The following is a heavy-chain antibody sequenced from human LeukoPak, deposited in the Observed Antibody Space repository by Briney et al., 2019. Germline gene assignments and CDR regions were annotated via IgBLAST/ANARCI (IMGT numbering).Heavy chain of an antibody. J-gene: IGHJ4*02. D-gene: IGHD5-18*01. CDR2: IYYNGNT. CDR1: GGSISSYY. CDR3: ARRGYSYGSSFVG. V-gene: IGHV4-4*07. Sequence: SETLSLTCTVSGGSISSYYWSWIRQPAGKGLEWIGRIYYNGNTYYNPSLKSRVTISIDTSKNQFSLKLSSVTAADTAVYYCARRGYSYGSSFVGWGQGTLVTVSS.